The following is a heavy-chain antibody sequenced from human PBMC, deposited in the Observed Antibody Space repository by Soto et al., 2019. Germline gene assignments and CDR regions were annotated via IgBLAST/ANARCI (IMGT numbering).Heavy chain of an antibody. D-gene: IGHD2-2*01. CDR3: AREKYQLLGPWFDP. Sequence: PSETLSLTCAVSGGSLSNYHWSWIRQPPGKGLEWIGYIYYSGSTNYNPSLKSRVTISVDTSKNQFSLKLSSVTAADTAVYYCAREKYQLLGPWFDPWGQGTLVTVSS. CDR1: GGSLSNYH. J-gene: IGHJ5*02. CDR2: IYYSGST. V-gene: IGHV4-59*01.